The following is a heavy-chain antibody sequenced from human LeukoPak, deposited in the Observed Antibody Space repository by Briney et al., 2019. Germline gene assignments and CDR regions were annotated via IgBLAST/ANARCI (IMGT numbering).Heavy chain of an antibody. Sequence: GASVKVSCKASGYTFTSYDINWVRQATGQGLEWMGWMNPNSGNTGYAQKFQGRVTITRNTSVSTAYMELSSLRSEDAAVYYCARLSIVVVPAATFYYYYYMDVWGKGTTVTVSS. CDR2: MNPNSGNT. CDR1: GYTFTSYD. J-gene: IGHJ6*03. D-gene: IGHD2-2*01. CDR3: ARLSIVVVPAATFYYYYYMDV. V-gene: IGHV1-8*03.